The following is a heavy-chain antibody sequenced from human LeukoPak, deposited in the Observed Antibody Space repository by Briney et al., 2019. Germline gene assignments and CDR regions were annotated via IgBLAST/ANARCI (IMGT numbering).Heavy chain of an antibody. CDR2: INSDGSST. D-gene: IGHD4-11*01. CDR1: GFTFSSYW. Sequence: PGGSLRLSCAASGFTFSSYWMHWFRQAPGKGLVWVSRINSDGSSTSYADSVKGRFTISRDNAKNTLYLQMNSLRAEDTAVYYCARDRYDYPLDYWGQGTLVTVSS. CDR3: ARDRYDYPLDY. V-gene: IGHV3-74*01. J-gene: IGHJ4*02.